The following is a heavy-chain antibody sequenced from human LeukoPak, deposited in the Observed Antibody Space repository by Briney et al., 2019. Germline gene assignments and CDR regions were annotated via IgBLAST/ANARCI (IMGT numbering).Heavy chain of an antibody. Sequence: GASVKVSCKASGCTFSSYAISWVRQAPGQGLEWMGGIIPIFGTANYAQKFQGRVTITADESTSTAYMELSSLRSEDTAVYYCARDRGAVAGYFDYWGQGTLVTVSS. CDR2: IIPIFGTA. D-gene: IGHD6-19*01. V-gene: IGHV1-69*13. CDR3: ARDRGAVAGYFDY. J-gene: IGHJ4*02. CDR1: GCTFSSYA.